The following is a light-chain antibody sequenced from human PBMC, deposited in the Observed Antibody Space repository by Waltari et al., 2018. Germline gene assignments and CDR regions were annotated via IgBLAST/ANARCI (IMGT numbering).Light chain of an antibody. CDR3: QQYYTTPYT. CDR2: GAS. Sequence: DIVMTQSPDSLAVSLGERATTNCKSSQSVFYSPTKKNYLAWYRQKPGQPPKLLIYGASTRESGVPDRCSGSGSGTDFTLTISSLQAEDVAVYYCQQYYTTPYTFGQGTNLEIK. CDR1: QSVFYSPTKKNY. J-gene: IGKJ2*01. V-gene: IGKV4-1*01.